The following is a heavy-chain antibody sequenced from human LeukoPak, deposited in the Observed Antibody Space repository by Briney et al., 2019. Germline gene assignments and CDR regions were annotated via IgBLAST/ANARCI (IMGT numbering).Heavy chain of an antibody. D-gene: IGHD6-25*01. V-gene: IGHV2-5*01. CDR3: AHRLAALRNWYFDL. CDR1: GFSLSTSGVG. J-gene: IGHJ2*01. CDR2: IYWNDDK. Sequence: SGPTLVNPTQTLTLTCTFSGFSLSTSGVGVGWIRQPPGKALEWLALIYWNDDKRYSPSLKSRLTITKDTSKNQVVLTMTNMDPVDTATYYCAHRLAALRNWYFDLWGRGTLVTVSS.